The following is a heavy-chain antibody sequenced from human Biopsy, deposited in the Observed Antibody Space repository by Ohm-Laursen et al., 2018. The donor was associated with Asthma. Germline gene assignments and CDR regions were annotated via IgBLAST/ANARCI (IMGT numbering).Heavy chain of an antibody. CDR3: ARGSGYSLSYPDAFDI. J-gene: IGHJ3*02. Sequence: SETLSLTCTVSGGSITSFYWSWIRQPPGRGLEWIGYIYFSGNTNYNPSLKSRVTISIDTSKNHFSLKLTSVTAADTAVYYCARGSGYSLSYPDAFDIWGQGTMVTVSS. CDR1: GGSITSFY. D-gene: IGHD5-24*01. V-gene: IGHV4-59*01. CDR2: IYFSGNT.